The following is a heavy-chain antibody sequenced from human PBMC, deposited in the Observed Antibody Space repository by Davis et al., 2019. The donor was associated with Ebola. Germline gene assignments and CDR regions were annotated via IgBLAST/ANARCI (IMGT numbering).Heavy chain of an antibody. Sequence: GESLKISCAASGFTFSSYWMSWVRQAPGKGLEWVANIKQDGSEKYYVDSVKGRFTISRDNAQNSLDLQMNSLRVEDTAIYYCARGTMDVWGRGTTVTVSS. CDR2: IKQDGSEK. J-gene: IGHJ6*02. V-gene: IGHV3-7*01. CDR3: ARGTMDV. CDR1: GFTFSSYW.